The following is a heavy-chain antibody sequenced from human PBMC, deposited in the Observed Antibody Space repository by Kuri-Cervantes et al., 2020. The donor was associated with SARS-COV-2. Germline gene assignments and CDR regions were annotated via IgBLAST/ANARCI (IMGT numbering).Heavy chain of an antibody. J-gene: IGHJ4*02. CDR2: ISSSGSTI. CDR3: ARGGLYCSSTSCYGTHFDY. D-gene: IGHD2-2*01. CDR1: GFTFSDYY. V-gene: IGHV3-11*01. Sequence: GESLKISCAASGFTFSDYYMSWIRQAPGKGLEWVSYISSSGSTIYYADSVKGRFTISRDNAKNSLYLQMNSLRAEDTAVYYCARGGLYCSSTSCYGTHFDYWGQGTLVTVSS.